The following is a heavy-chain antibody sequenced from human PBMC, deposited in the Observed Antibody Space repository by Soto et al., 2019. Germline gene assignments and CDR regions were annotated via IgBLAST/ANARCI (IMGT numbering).Heavy chain of an antibody. Sequence: EVQLVESGGGLVKPGGSLRPSCAASGFPFSNFDMNWVRQAPGKGLEWVSSITSNSIYIYYADSVKGRFTVSRDNAKNSLYLQMDSLRAEDTAVYYCARDLSGGNYYYHGLDVWGQGTTVTVSS. V-gene: IGHV3-21*01. CDR1: GFPFSNFD. CDR3: ARDLSGGNYYYHGLDV. D-gene: IGHD1-1*01. CDR2: ITSNSIYI. J-gene: IGHJ6*02.